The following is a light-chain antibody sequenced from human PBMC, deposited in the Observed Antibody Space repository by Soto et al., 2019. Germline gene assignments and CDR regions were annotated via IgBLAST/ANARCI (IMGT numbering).Light chain of an antibody. V-gene: IGLV4-69*01. CDR2: LNSDGSH. CDR3: QTWGTGIRV. CDR1: SGHSSYA. Sequence: QLVLTQSPSASASLGASVKLTCTLSSGHSSYAIAWHQQQPEKGPRYLMKLNSDGSHSKGDGLPDRFSGSSSGAERYLTISTLQSEDEADYYCQTWGTGIRVFGGGTKDTVL. J-gene: IGLJ2*01.